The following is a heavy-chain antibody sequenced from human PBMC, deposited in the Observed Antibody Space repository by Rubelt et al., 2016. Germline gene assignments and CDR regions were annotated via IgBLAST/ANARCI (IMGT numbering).Heavy chain of an antibody. CDR3: ARRRTVPQNWFDP. J-gene: IGHJ5*02. V-gene: IGHV4-39*01. Sequence: QQQLQESGPGLVKPSETLSLTCIVSGGSIGGSSYYWGWIRQPPGKGLEWIASIFSSGGTSYSPSLKSRVTISVDTSKNQFSLKLKSVTAADTAVYYCARRRTVPQNWFDPWGQGTLVTVSS. D-gene: IGHD4-17*01. CDR2: IFSSGGT. CDR1: GGSIGGSSYY.